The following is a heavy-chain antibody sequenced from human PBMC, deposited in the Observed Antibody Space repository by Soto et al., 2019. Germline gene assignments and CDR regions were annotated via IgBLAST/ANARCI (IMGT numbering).Heavy chain of an antibody. CDR1: GDSISSYY. D-gene: IGHD4-17*01. CDR2: PHXXGRX. V-gene: IGHV4-4*09. Sequence: PXXTLSLTCTVSGDSISSYYWSWIRQPPGXXXXSXXXPHXXGRXXXXXXXTXXATXXXDKYKNQSSLKLRSVTAADTALYYCARRNGDYGDYWIQGTLVTV. CDR3: ARRNGDYGDY. J-gene: IGHJ4*02.